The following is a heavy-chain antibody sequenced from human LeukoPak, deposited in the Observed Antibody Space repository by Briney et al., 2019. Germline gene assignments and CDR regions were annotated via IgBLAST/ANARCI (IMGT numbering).Heavy chain of an antibody. V-gene: IGHV3-21*01. J-gene: IGHJ3*02. CDR1: GFTFSSYS. CDR2: ISSSSSYI. CDR3: AREALEWSPPDI. D-gene: IGHD3-3*01. Sequence: PGGSLRLSCAASGFTFSSYSMNWVRQAPGKGLEWVSSISSSSSYIYYADSVKGRFTISRDNAKNSLYLQMNSLRAEDTAVYYCAREALEWSPPDIWGKGKTVTVSS.